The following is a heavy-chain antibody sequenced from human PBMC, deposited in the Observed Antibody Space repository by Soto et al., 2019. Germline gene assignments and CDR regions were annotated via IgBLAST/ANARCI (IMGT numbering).Heavy chain of an antibody. CDR3: AKDIGQWVAVAGRGPY. V-gene: IGHV4-34*01. D-gene: IGHD6-19*01. CDR1: GGSGGSFSGYY. Sequence: LSLTCAVYGGSGGSFSGYYWSWIRQPPGKGLEWIGEINHSGSTNYNPSLKSRVTISVDTSKNQFSLKLTSVTAADTAVYYCAKDIGQWVAVAGRGPYWGQGTLVTVSS. J-gene: IGHJ4*02. CDR2: INHSGST.